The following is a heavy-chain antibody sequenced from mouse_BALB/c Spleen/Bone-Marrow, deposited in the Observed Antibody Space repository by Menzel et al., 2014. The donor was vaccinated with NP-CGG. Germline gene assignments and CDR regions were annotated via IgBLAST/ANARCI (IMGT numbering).Heavy chain of an antibody. CDR2: ILPGSGNT. CDR3: TRQGFAC. V-gene: IGHV1-9*01. J-gene: IGHJ3*01. CDR1: GYTFSSYW. Sequence: VQLVESGPELMKPGASVKISCKATGYTFSSYWIEWVKQRPGHSLEWIGEILPGSGNTHYNEKFKGKATFTADTSSNTAYMQLSSLTSEDSAVYYCTRQGFACWGQGTLVTVSA.